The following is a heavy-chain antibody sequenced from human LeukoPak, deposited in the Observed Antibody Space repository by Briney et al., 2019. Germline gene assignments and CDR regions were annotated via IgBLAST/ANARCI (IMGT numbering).Heavy chain of an antibody. V-gene: IGHV3-53*04. J-gene: IGHJ4*02. CDR1: GFNFSSNY. CDR2: LYGAGST. CDR3: ARGGTPGFSTGRIDY. D-gene: IGHD6-19*01. Sequence: GGSLRLSCAASGFNFSSNYMSWVRQAPGKGLEWVSVLYGAGSTYYADSVKGRFTISRHDSQNTLLLQMNSLRAEDTAVYYCARGGTPGFSTGRIDYWGQGTLVTVSS.